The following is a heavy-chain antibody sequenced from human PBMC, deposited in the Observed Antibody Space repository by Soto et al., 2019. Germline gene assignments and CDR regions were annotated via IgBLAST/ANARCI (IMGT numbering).Heavy chain of an antibody. CDR3: IVRYPYYFDY. J-gene: IGHJ4*02. D-gene: IGHD2-21*01. V-gene: IGHV3-15*07. Sequence: EVQLVESGGGLVKPGGSLRLSCAASGFTFSNAWMNWVRQAPGKGLEWVGRIKSKTDGGTTDYAAPVKGRFTIARDDLKNTLYLQMNSLNTKDTAVYYCIVRYPYYFDYWGQGTLVTVSS. CDR1: GFTFSNAW. CDR2: IKSKTDGGTT.